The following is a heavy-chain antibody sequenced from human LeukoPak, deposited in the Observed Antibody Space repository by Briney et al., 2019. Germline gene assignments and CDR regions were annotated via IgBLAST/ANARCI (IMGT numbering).Heavy chain of an antibody. CDR2: ISSSSTDI. V-gene: IGHV3-21*01. D-gene: IGHD3-22*01. J-gene: IGHJ4*02. CDR1: GFTFSSYS. CDR3: ARSYYEYYYDSSGYYRPYFDY. Sequence: PGGSLRLSCAASGFTFSSYSMNWVRQAPGKGLEWVSCISSSSTDIYYADSLKGRFTISRDNAKNSLYLQMNSLRAEDTAVYYCARSYYEYYYDSSGYYRPYFDYWGQGTLVTVSS.